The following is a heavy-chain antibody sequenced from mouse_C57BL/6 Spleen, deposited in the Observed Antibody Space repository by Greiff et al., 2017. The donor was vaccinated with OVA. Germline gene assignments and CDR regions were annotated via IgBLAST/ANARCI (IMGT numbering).Heavy chain of an antibody. V-gene: IGHV1-80*01. Sequence: QVQLQQSGAELVKPGASVKISCKASGYAFSSYWMNWVKQRPGKGLEWIGQIYPGDGDTNYNGKFKGKATLTADKSSSTACMQLSSLTSEDSAVSFCARRTTVVSFDYWGQGTTLTVSS. D-gene: IGHD1-1*01. J-gene: IGHJ2*01. CDR2: IYPGDGDT. CDR1: GYAFSSYW. CDR3: ARRTTVVSFDY.